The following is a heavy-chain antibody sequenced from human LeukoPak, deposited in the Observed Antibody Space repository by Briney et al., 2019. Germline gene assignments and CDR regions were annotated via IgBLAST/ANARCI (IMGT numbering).Heavy chain of an antibody. CDR1: GFTFTSSA. Sequence: SVKVSCKASGFTFTSSAMQWVRQARGQRLEWIGWIVVGSGNTNYAQKFQERVTITRDMSTSTAYMELSSLRSEDTAVYYCARDNSVGDIAWWFDPWGQGTLVTVSS. J-gene: IGHJ5*02. CDR3: ARDNSVGDIAWWFDP. D-gene: IGHD3-16*02. V-gene: IGHV1-58*02. CDR2: IVVGSGNT.